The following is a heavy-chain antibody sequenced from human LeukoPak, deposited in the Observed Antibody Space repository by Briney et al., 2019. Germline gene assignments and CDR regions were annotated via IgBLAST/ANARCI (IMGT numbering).Heavy chain of an antibody. CDR3: ARGRDYDSSGYPDY. CDR2: IYHSGST. CDR1: GGSISSGGYY. Sequence: PSETLSLTCAVSGGSISSGGYYWSWIRQPPGKGLEWIGYIYHSGSTYYNPSLKSRVTISVDRSKNQFSLKLSSVTAADTAVYYCARGRDYDSSGYPDYWGQGTLVTVSS. V-gene: IGHV4-30-2*01. D-gene: IGHD3-22*01. J-gene: IGHJ4*02.